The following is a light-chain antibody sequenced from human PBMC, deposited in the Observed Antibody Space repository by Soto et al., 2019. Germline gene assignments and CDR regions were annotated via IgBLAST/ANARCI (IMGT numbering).Light chain of an antibody. CDR3: QQYGSSFT. CDR2: GSS. CDR1: QSVSSSY. J-gene: IGKJ5*01. Sequence: EILLTQSPCTLSLSPGERATLSCRASQSVSSSYLAWYQQKPGQAPRLLMYGSSSRATGIPERFSGSGSGTGFTLTISRLEPEDFVVYYCQQYGSSFTFGQGTRLEIK. V-gene: IGKV3-20*01.